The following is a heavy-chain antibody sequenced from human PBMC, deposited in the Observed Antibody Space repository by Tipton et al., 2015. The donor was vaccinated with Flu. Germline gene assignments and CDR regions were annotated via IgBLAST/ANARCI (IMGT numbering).Heavy chain of an antibody. CDR2: ISAYNGNT. J-gene: IGHJ6*02. V-gene: IGHV1-18*01. D-gene: IGHD2-2*01. CDR1: GYTFTSYG. CDR3: ARPAVLCSSTSCYLSNGMDV. Sequence: QLVQSGAEVKKPGASVKVSCKASGYTFTSYGISWVRQAPGQGLEWMGWISAYNGNTNYAQKLQGRVTMTTDTSTSTAYMELRSLRSDDTAVYYWARPAVLCSSTSCYLSNGMDVWGQGTTVTVSS.